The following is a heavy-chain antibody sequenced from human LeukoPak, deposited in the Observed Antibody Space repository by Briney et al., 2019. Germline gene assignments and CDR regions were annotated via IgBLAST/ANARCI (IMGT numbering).Heavy chain of an antibody. CDR2: INPNSGGT. CDR1: GYTFTGYY. J-gene: IGHJ5*02. Sequence: ASVKVSCKASGYTFTGYYMHWVLQAPGQGLEWIGWINPNSGGTNYAQKFQGWVTMTRDTSISTAYMELSRLRSDDTAVYYCARQMRYCSSTSCYGNWFDPWGQGTLVTVSS. CDR3: ARQMRYCSSTSCYGNWFDP. V-gene: IGHV1-2*04. D-gene: IGHD2-2*01.